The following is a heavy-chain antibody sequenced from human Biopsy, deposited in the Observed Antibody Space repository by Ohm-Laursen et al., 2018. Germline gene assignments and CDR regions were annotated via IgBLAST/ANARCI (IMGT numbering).Heavy chain of an antibody. CDR3: VRGVDYYDPYHYYALDV. D-gene: IGHD3-22*01. V-gene: IGHV4-34*01. CDR2: INHSGRT. CDR1: GESFNGYY. J-gene: IGHJ6*02. Sequence: SDTLSLTCAVYGESFNGYYWSWIRQTPGKRLEWIGEINHSGRTNYNPSLKSRVTISVHTSKNQFSLKVRSVTAADTAVYYCVRGVDYYDPYHYYALDVWGQGTTVTVS.